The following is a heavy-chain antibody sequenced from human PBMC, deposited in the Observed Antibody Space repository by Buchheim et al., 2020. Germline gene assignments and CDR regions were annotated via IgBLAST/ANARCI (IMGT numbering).Heavy chain of an antibody. Sequence: QVQLVESGGGVVQPGRSLRLSCAASGLTFSDYAMHWVRQAPGKGLEWVAATSSDGNNEYYADSVKGQFTISRDNSKDTLYLQMNGLRTEDTVVYYCASDHGAPDAVDYWGQGIL. D-gene: IGHD4-17*01. J-gene: IGHJ4*02. V-gene: IGHV3-30*04. CDR1: GLTFSDYA. CDR3: ASDHGAPDAVDY. CDR2: TSSDGNNE.